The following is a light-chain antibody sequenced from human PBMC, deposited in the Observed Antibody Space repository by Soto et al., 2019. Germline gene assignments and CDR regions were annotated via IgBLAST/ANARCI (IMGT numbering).Light chain of an antibody. V-gene: IGKV3-15*01. CDR3: QQYNNWPWT. Sequence: ETVMTQSPATLSVSPGGRATRSCRASQSISDTLAWYTQNPGQAPRLLIHGASTRATGFPARFSGSGSGTDFTLTISRLQSEDFASYYCQQYNNWPWTFGQGTKVEIK. CDR1: QSISDT. CDR2: GAS. J-gene: IGKJ1*01.